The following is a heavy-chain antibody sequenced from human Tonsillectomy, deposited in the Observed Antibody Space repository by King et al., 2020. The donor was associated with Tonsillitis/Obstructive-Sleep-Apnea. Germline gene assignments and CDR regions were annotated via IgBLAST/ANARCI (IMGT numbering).Heavy chain of an antibody. D-gene: IGHD3-3*01. CDR1: GFSFSSYA. CDR2: ISGNGGGT. Sequence: EVQLVESGGGLVQPGGSLRLSCAASGFSFSSYAMHWVRQAPGKGLEYVSAISGNGGGTSYANSVKGRFTISRDNSKNTLYLHMGSLRAEDMAVYYCARDQGMTIFGVVSYYYMDVWGKGTTVTVSS. CDR3: ARDQGMTIFGVVSYYYMDV. J-gene: IGHJ6*03. V-gene: IGHV3-64*01.